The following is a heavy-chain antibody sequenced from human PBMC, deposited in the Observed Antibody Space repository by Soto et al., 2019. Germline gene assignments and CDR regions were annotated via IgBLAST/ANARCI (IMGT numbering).Heavy chain of an antibody. CDR3: AKEPGRTELVYYFES. Sequence: GPLRLSGAASVFTFSLYGMHWVRQAPGKGPQWVSTITGGAGSTFYADSVRGRFTISRDNSQNTVFLQMNSLRGDDTALYYCAKEPGRTELVYYFESWGQGTQVTVSS. CDR2: ITGGAGST. J-gene: IGHJ4*02. D-gene: IGHD6-6*01. CDR1: VFTFSLYG. V-gene: IGHV3-23*01.